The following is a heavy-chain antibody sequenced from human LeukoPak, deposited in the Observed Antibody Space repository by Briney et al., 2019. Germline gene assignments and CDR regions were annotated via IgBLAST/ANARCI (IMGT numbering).Heavy chain of an antibody. CDR2: MNPNSGNT. CDR1: GYTFTSYD. V-gene: IGHV1-8*01. CDR3: ARGVQLAASDYYGMDV. J-gene: IGHJ6*02. D-gene: IGHD6-6*01. Sequence: ASVKVSCKASGYTFTSYDINWVRQATGQGLEWMGWMNPNSGNTGYAQKFQGRVTMTRNTSISTAYMELSSLRSEDTALYYCARGVQLAASDYYGMDVWGQGTTVTVSS.